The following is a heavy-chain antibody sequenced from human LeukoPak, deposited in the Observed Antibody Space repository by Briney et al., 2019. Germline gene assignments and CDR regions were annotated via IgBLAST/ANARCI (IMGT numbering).Heavy chain of an antibody. CDR2: IYYSGGT. CDR3: ARQMIGNAFDI. D-gene: IGHD3-22*01. CDR1: GDSISSSSYY. V-gene: IGHV4-39*01. Sequence: SETLSLTCTVSGDSISSSSYYWGWNRQPPGKGLEWIGSIYYSGGTYYNPSLKSRVTMSVEMSKNQFSLRLTSVTAADTAVYYCARQMIGNAFDIWGQGTMVTVSS. J-gene: IGHJ3*02.